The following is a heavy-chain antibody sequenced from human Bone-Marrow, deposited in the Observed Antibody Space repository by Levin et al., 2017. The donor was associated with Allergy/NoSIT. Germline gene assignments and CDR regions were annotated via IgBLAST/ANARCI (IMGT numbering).Heavy chain of an antibody. CDR1: GFTFSNSG. CDR2: ISYDGGDI. D-gene: IGHD2-2*01. J-gene: IGHJ4*02. CDR3: AKDLNGVIVPGAITGSSFDY. V-gene: IGHV3-30*18. Sequence: GGSLRLSCAASGFTFSNSGMHWVRRAPGKGLEWVAIISYDGGDIYYADSVKGRFTVSRDNSKNTVHLQMNSLRVEDTAVYYCAKDLNGVIVPGAITGSSFDYWGQGTLVTVSS.